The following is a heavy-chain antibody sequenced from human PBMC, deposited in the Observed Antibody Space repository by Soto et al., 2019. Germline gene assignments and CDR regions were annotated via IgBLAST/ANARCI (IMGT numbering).Heavy chain of an antibody. CDR1: DVSISSGGYY. Sequence: QVQLQESGPGLMKPSQTLSLTCTVSDVSISSGGYYWSWSRQPPGKGLEWIGYIYYTGSSYYNPSLKSRITMSLDTSKNQFSLELSSVTVADTAVYYCARGSQLERDAFDIWGQGTMVTVSS. D-gene: IGHD1-1*01. J-gene: IGHJ3*02. CDR3: ARGSQLERDAFDI. CDR2: IYYTGSS. V-gene: IGHV4-31*03.